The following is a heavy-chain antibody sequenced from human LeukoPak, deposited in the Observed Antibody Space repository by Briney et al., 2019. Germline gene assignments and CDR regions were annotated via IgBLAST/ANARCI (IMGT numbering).Heavy chain of an antibody. CDR3: AKDQGSSGYSVFDY. J-gene: IGHJ4*02. Sequence: GGSLRLSCAASGLTFSNYAMSWVRQAPGKGLEWVSGISGSGGSTSYADSVKGRFTISRDNSKNTLYLQMNSLRAEDTAEYYCAKDQGSSGYSVFDYWGQGTLVTVSS. CDR1: GLTFSNYA. CDR2: ISGSGGST. D-gene: IGHD3-22*01. V-gene: IGHV3-23*01.